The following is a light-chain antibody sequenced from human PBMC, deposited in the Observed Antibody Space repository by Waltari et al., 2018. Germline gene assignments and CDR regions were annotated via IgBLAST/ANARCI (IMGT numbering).Light chain of an antibody. CDR3: FSFTTGSSPV. Sequence: QSALTQPASVSGSPGQSITISCHATRSDIGAYNYAYWYQQHPGKAPKLMIYEVSNRPSVVSTRFSGSKSGYTASLTISGLQPEDEGHYYCFSFTTGSSPVFGGGTKLTVL. J-gene: IGLJ2*01. CDR1: RSDIGAYNY. CDR2: EVS. V-gene: IGLV2-14*01.